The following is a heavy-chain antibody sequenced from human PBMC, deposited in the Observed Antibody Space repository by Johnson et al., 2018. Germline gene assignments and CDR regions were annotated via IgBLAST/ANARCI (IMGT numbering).Heavy chain of an antibody. CDR1: GFTFSSYS. Sequence: EVQLVETGGGLVQXGGSLRLSCAASGFTFSSYSMNWVRQAPGKGLEWVSYISSSSSTLYYADSVKGRFTISRDNAKNSLYLQMNSLRDDDTAVYYCARLGGQLNYYSNMDVWGQGTTVTVSS. CDR3: ARLGGQLNYYSNMDV. V-gene: IGHV3-48*02. D-gene: IGHD6-6*01. CDR2: ISSSSSTL. J-gene: IGHJ6*02.